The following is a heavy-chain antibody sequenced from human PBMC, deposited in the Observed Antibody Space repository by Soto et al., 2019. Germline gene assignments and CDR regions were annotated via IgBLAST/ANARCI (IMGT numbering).Heavy chain of an antibody. V-gene: IGHV4-61*08. J-gene: IGHJ5*02. CDR2: MYHSGST. Sequence: SETLSLTCTVSVGSFSSGDYYWSWIRQPPGKGLEWIGYMYHSGSTNYNPSLKSRVTISVDTSKNQFSLKLSSVTAADTAIYFCARDWDKWFDPWGQGTLVTVSS. CDR1: VGSFSSGDYY. D-gene: IGHD7-27*01. CDR3: ARDWDKWFDP.